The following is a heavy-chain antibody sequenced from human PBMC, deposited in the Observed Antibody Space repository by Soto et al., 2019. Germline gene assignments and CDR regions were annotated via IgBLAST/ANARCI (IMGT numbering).Heavy chain of an antibody. J-gene: IGHJ4*02. CDR2: IIPMFGTA. D-gene: IGHD5-18*01. V-gene: IGHV1-69*12. CDR3: ASGIQLWLRRINNGYSG. Sequence: QVQLVQSGAEVKKPESSVKVSCKAPGGTFSTYAISWVRQAPGQGLEWMGGIIPMFGTANYAQRFQDRVTIPAEESTNTVYMELGSLRSEDTAVYFCASGIQLWLRRINNGYSGWGQGTLVTVSS. CDR1: GGTFSTYA.